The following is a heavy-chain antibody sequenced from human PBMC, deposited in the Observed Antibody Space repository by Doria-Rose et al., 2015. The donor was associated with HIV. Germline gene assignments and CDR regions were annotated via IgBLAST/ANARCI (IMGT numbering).Heavy chain of an antibody. CDR1: GVSLSSPGMG. CDR3: ARIKSSRWYHKYYFDF. CDR2: ICSDDAR. Sequence: QITLKESGPVLVKPTETLTLTCAVSGVSLSSPGMGVSWIRQTPGKALEWLANICSDDARSYKTSLKSRLTISRGTSKSQVVLTMTDMDPVDTATYYCARIKSSRWYHKYYFDFWGQGTLVIVSA. J-gene: IGHJ4*02. D-gene: IGHD6-13*01. V-gene: IGHV2-26*01.